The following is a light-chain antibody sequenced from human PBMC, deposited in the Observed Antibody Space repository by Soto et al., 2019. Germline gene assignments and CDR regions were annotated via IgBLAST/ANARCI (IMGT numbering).Light chain of an antibody. Sequence: EIVLTQSPGTLSLSPGERATISCRASQSVNSSFLAWYQQKLGQAPRLLIYGASSRATVIPDRFSGSGSGTDFTLTISRLEPEDFAVYYCQQYGSSPTFGQGTKVDIK. CDR2: GAS. J-gene: IGKJ1*01. CDR3: QQYGSSPT. CDR1: QSVNSSF. V-gene: IGKV3-20*01.